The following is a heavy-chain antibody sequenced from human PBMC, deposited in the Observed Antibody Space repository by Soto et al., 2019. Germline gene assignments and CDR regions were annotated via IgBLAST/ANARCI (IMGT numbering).Heavy chain of an antibody. CDR2: ISAYNGNT. Sequence: QVQLVQSGAEMKKPGASVKVSCKASGYTFTSYGISWVRQAPGQGLEWMGWISAYNGNTNYAQKLQGRVTMTTDTSTSTAYMELRSLRSDDTAVYYCARLGLGMIVVAPIPYYFDYWGQGTLVTVSS. CDR1: GYTFTSYG. CDR3: ARLGLGMIVVAPIPYYFDY. D-gene: IGHD3-22*01. J-gene: IGHJ4*02. V-gene: IGHV1-18*01.